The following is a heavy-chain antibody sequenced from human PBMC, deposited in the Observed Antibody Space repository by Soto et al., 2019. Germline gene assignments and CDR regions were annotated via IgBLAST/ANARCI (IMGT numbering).Heavy chain of an antibody. V-gene: IGHV4-30-4*08. J-gene: IGHJ3*01. Sequence: SETLSLTCSVSGAIVTSGENYWSWVRQPPGKGLEWLGYIYDSGVTSYTPALKSRVTLSLDRPNNQVSLKLRSVTAADTAVYFCVRDLAHGYTGNVWGPGTLVTVSS. D-gene: IGHD5-18*01. CDR2: IYDSGVT. CDR3: VRDLAHGYTGNV. CDR1: GAIVTSGENY.